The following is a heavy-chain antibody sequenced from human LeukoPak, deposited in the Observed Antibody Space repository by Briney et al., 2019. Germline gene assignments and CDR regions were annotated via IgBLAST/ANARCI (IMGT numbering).Heavy chain of an antibody. Sequence: SETLSLTCTVSGGSISSYYWSWIRQPPGKGLEWIGYIYYSGSTNYNPSLKSRVTISVDTSKNQFSLKLSPVTAADTAVYYCASVRRGFGESSKYYAYYYMGVWGKGTTVTISS. J-gene: IGHJ6*03. D-gene: IGHD3-10*01. CDR3: ASVRRGFGESSKYYAYYYMGV. CDR2: IYYSGST. V-gene: IGHV4-59*08. CDR1: GGSISSYY.